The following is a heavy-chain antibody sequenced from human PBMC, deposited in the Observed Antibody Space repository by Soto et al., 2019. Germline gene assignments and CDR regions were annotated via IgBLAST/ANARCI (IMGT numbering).Heavy chain of an antibody. CDR3: ARARGEIATIHVSYFDY. CDR1: GGTFSSYA. Sequence: QVQLVQSGAEVKKPGSSVKVSCKASGGTFSSYAIRWVRQAPGQGLEWMGGIIPIFGTANYAQKFQGRVTITADESTRTAYMELSSLRSEDTAVYYCARARGEIATIHVSYFDYWGQGTLVTVSS. CDR2: IIPIFGTA. D-gene: IGHD3-10*01. J-gene: IGHJ4*02. V-gene: IGHV1-69*01.